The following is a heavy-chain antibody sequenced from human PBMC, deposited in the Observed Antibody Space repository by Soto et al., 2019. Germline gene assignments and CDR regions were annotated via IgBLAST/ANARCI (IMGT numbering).Heavy chain of an antibody. CDR3: ARDHPHSYGVYYFDY. D-gene: IGHD5-18*01. V-gene: IGHV4-30-2*01. CDR1: GDSISSGGFS. Sequence: SETLSLTCAVSGDSISSGGFSWSWIRQPPGKGLEWIGYIYHSGTSFYNPSLQNRVTISIDTSKNQVSLKVNSVTAADTAVYYCARDHPHSYGVYYFDYWGQGTPVTVSS. CDR2: IYHSGTS. J-gene: IGHJ4*02.